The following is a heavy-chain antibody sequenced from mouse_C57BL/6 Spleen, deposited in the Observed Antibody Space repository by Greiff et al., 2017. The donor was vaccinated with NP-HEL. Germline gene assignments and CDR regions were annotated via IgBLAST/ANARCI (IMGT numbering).Heavy chain of an antibody. Sequence: VKLMESGPGLVAPSQSLSITCTVSGFSLTSYGVHWVRQPPGKGLEWLVVIWSDGSTTYNSAIKSRLSISKDNSKSQVFLKMNSLQTDDTAMYYCARSYDYDAYYFDYWGQGTTLTVSS. D-gene: IGHD2-4*01. CDR2: IWSDGST. V-gene: IGHV2-6*03. J-gene: IGHJ2*01. CDR1: GFSLTSYG. CDR3: ARSYDYDAYYFDY.